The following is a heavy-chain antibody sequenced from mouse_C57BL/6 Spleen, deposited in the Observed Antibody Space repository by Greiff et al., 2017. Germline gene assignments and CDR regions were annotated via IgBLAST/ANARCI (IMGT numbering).Heavy chain of an antibody. CDR2: IDPSDSYT. J-gene: IGHJ4*01. CDR1: GYTFTSYW. V-gene: IGHV1-69*01. Sequence: VKIQESGAELVMPGASVKLSCKASGYTFTSYWMHWVKQRPGQGLEWIGEIDPSDSYTNYNQKFKGKSTLTVDKSSSTAYMQLSSLTSEDSAVYYCARWLLKAMDYWGQGTSVTVSS. CDR3: ARWLLKAMDY. D-gene: IGHD2-3*01.